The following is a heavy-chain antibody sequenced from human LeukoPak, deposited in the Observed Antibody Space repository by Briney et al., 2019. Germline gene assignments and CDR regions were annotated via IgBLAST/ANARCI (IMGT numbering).Heavy chain of an antibody. CDR1: GFTFSSYG. D-gene: IGHD1-26*01. V-gene: IGHV3-21*04. CDR3: AKGDSGSYYAAFDI. CDR2: ISSSSSYI. Sequence: TSGGSLGLSCTAAGFTFSSYGMHWVRQAPGKGLEWVSSISSSSSYIYYADSVKGRFTISRGNAKNSLYLQMNSLRAEDMALYYCAKGDSGSYYAAFDIWGQGTMVTVSS. J-gene: IGHJ3*02.